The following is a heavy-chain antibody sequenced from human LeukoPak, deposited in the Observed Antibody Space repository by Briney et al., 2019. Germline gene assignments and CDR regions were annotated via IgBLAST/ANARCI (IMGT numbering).Heavy chain of an antibody. CDR3: ARGSYYDSSGLNPFAY. D-gene: IGHD3-22*01. Sequence: ASVKVSCKASGYTFTSYGISWVRQAPGQGLEWMGWISAYNGNTNYAQKLQGRVTMTTDTSTSTAYMELRSLRSDDTAVYYCARGSYYDSSGLNPFAYWGQGTLVTVSS. V-gene: IGHV1-18*01. CDR1: GYTFTSYG. J-gene: IGHJ4*02. CDR2: ISAYNGNT.